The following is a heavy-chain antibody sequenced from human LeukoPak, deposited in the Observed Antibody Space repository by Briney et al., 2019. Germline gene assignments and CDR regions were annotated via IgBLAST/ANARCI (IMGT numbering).Heavy chain of an antibody. Sequence: GGSLRLSCAASGFTFSNYAMSWVRQAPGKGLEWVSTISDTGSSTYYADSVKGRFTISRDNAKNSLYLQMNSLRAEDTAVYYCAREGGGYNNRGFDYWGQGTLVTVSS. J-gene: IGHJ4*02. CDR1: GFTFSNYA. CDR3: AREGGGYNNRGFDY. V-gene: IGHV3-23*01. D-gene: IGHD5-24*01. CDR2: ISDTGSST.